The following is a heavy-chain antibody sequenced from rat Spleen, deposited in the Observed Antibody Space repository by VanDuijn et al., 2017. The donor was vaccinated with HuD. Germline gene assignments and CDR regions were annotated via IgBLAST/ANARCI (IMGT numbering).Heavy chain of an antibody. CDR3: TRERPYYYHLRDWYVDF. V-gene: IGHV5-29*01. J-gene: IGHJ1*01. CDR1: GFTFSDYY. CDR2: ISYDGSRT. D-gene: IGHD1-1*01. Sequence: EVQLVESDGGLVQPGRSLKLSCAASGFTFSDYYMAWVRQGPTKGLEWVATISYDGSRTYYRDSVKGRFTISRDNTKSTLYLQMDSLRSEYTATYYCTRERPYYYHLRDWYVDFWGPGTMVTVSS.